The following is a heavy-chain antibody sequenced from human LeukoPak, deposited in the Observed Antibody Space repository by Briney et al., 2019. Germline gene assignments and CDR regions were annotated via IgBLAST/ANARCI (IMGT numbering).Heavy chain of an antibody. D-gene: IGHD3-22*01. CDR3: ARDPTEYYFGSGGYFLDY. Sequence: GGSLRLSCATSGFTFSSYGMHWVRQTPGKGLEWVAFIRFHGTNIHYADSLKGRFTISRDNSKNTLFLQINNLRAEDTAVYYCARDPTEYYFGSGGYFLDYWGQGTQVTVSS. J-gene: IGHJ4*02. CDR1: GFTFSSYG. V-gene: IGHV3-30*02. CDR2: IRFHGTNI.